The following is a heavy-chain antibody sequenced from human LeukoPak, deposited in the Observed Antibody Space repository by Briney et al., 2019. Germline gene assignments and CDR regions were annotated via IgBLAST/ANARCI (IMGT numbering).Heavy chain of an antibody. CDR2: IHHSGST. D-gene: IGHD4-17*01. Sequence: SETLSLTCVVSGGSISDGYWWSWVRQPPGKGLEWIGEIHHSGSTNYNPSLKSRVTISVDKSKNQFSLQLTSVTASDSAVYLCARNGYYSADHWGQGTLVTVSS. CDR3: ARNGYYSADH. CDR1: GGSISDGYW. V-gene: IGHV4-4*02. J-gene: IGHJ4*02.